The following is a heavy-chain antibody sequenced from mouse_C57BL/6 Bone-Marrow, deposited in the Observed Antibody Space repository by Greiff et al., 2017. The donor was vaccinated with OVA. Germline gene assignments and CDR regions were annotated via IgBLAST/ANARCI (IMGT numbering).Heavy chain of an antibody. Sequence: VQLQQSGAELVRPGSSVKLSCKASGYTFTSYWMDWVKQRPGQGLEWIGNIYPSDSETHYNQKFKDKATLTVDKSSSTAYMQLSSLTSEDSAVYYCARSLFYYDYDDWFAYWGQGTLVTVSA. CDR1: GYTFTSYW. J-gene: IGHJ3*01. CDR3: ARSLFYYDYDDWFAY. CDR2: IYPSDSET. D-gene: IGHD2-4*01. V-gene: IGHV1-61*01.